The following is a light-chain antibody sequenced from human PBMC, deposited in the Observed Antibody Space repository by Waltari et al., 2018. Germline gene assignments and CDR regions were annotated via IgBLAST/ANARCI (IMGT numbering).Light chain of an antibody. CDR2: DVS. CDR1: SSDVGGYNY. V-gene: IGLV2-14*03. CDR3: SSYTSSSTRV. Sequence: QSALTQPASVSGSPGQSITISCTGTSSDVGGYNYVSWYQQHPGKAPKLMIYDVSNRPSGVSNRCSGSTSGNTASLTISGLQAEDEADYYCSSYTSSSTRVFGGGTKLTVL. J-gene: IGLJ3*02.